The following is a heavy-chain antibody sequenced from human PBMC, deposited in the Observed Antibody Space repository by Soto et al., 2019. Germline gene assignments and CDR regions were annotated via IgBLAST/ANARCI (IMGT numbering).Heavy chain of an antibody. CDR1: GYNYNLHW. J-gene: IGHJ6*02. V-gene: IGHV5-51*01. CDR3: ARHLRSYDFFQYYYGSDV. D-gene: IGHD3-16*01. Sequence: GESLEISCRGSGYNYNLHWISWVRQKPGRGLEWMGIIYPGDSDTRYNPSFQGQVTISVDKSINTAYSQWDSLEASDTATYYCARHLRSYDFFQYYYGSDVWGQGSTVTVSS. CDR2: IYPGDSDT.